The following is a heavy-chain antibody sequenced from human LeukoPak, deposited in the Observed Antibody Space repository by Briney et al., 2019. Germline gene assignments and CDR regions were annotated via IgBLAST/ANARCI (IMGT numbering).Heavy chain of an antibody. J-gene: IGHJ4*02. V-gene: IGHV3-9*01. Sequence: GGSLRLSCAASGFTFDDYAMHWVRQAPGKGLEWVSGISWNSGSIGYADSVKGRFTISRDNAKNSLYLQMSNLRVDDTAMYYCVREVGRPKTFYFDSWGRGTPVTVSS. D-gene: IGHD3-16*01. CDR2: ISWNSGSI. CDR1: GFTFDDYA. CDR3: VREVGRPKTFYFDS.